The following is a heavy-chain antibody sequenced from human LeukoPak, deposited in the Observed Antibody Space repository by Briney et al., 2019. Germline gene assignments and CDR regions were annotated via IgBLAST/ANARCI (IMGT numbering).Heavy chain of an antibody. Sequence: PGKSLRLSCVASGFAFSVYAMNWVRQAPGKGLEWVSVISGSGGSTYYADSVKGRFTISRDNSKNTLYLQTNSLRAEDTAVYYCAKRGVSSSWYYFDYWGQGTLVTVSS. J-gene: IGHJ4*02. CDR2: ISGSGGST. V-gene: IGHV3-23*01. D-gene: IGHD6-13*01. CDR3: AKRGVSSSWYYFDY. CDR1: GFAFSVYA.